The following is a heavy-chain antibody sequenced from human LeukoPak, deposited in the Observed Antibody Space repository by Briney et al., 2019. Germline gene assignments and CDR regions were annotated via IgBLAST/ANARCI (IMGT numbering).Heavy chain of an antibody. J-gene: IGHJ4*02. Sequence: PGGSLRLSCAASGFTFRNHALHWVRQAPGKGLEWVAFISYDGSKKYYTDSVKGRLTISRDTSKNTVYLQMNILRVEDTAVYYCARNDYGTFYFDYWGQGTLVTVSS. CDR3: ARNDYGTFYFDY. V-gene: IGHV3-30-3*01. CDR2: ISYDGSKK. D-gene: IGHD5-12*01. CDR1: GFTFRNHA.